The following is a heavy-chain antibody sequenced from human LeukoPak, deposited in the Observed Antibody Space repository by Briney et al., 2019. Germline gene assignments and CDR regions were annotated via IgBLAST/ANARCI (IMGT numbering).Heavy chain of an antibody. V-gene: IGHV3-48*01. Sequence: PGGSLRLSCAASGFTFSSFEMSWVRQAPGKGLEWVSYISSSSSTIYYADSVKGRFTISRDNAKNSLYLQMNSLRAEDTAVYYCAKVTTVVTPMAYDYWGQGTLVTVSS. CDR2: ISSSSSTI. D-gene: IGHD4-23*01. CDR1: GFTFSSFE. CDR3: AKVTTVVTPMAYDY. J-gene: IGHJ4*02.